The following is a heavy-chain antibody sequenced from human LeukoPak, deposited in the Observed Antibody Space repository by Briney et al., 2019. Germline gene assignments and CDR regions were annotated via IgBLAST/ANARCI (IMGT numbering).Heavy chain of an antibody. J-gene: IGHJ5*02. CDR2: INPNSGGT. V-gene: IGHV1-2*02. CDR1: GYTFTGYY. CDR3: AREVPAAIRDWFDP. D-gene: IGHD2-2*01. Sequence: GASVKVSCKASGYTFTGYYMHWVRQAPGQGLEWMGWINPNSGGTNYAQKFQGRVNMTRDTSISTAYMELSRLRSDDTAVYYCAREVPAAIRDWFDPWGQGTLVTVSS.